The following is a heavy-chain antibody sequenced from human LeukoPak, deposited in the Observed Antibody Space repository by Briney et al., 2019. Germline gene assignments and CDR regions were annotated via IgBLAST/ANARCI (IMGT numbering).Heavy chain of an antibody. CDR3: ATDGITGFLGLD. CDR1: GYTFTDYY. V-gene: IGHV1-69-2*01. D-gene: IGHD1-20*01. CDR2: VDPQDGET. J-gene: IGHJ4*02. Sequence: ASVKVSCKVSGYTFTDYYMHWVQQAPGKGLEWMGLVDPQDGETIYAEKFQGRVTITADTSTDTAYMELSSLRSEDTAVYYCATDGITGFLGLDWRQGTLVTVSS.